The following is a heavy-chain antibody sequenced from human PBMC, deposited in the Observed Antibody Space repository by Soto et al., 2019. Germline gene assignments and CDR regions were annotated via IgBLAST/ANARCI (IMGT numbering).Heavy chain of an antibody. V-gene: IGHV3-30*18. D-gene: IGHD3-10*01. CDR3: AKDQMGRGWRTLDS. CDR2: ITYDGSST. CDR1: GLTFSGYG. J-gene: IGHJ4*02. Sequence: QVQMVESGGGVVQPGTSLRLSCVVTGLTFSGYGMHWVRQAPGKGLEWVADITYDGSSTYYADAVKGRFTVSRDNSKNILYLQMTSLRGDDTAMYYCAKDQMGRGWRTLDSWGQGTLVNVSS.